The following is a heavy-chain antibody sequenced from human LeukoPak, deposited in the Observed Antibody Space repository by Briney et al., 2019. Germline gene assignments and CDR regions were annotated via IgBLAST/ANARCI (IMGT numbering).Heavy chain of an antibody. CDR3: ARSNYYDNWFDP. CDR1: GGTFSSYT. V-gene: IGHV1-69*02. Sequence: HGSSVKVSCKASGGTFSSYTISWVRQAPGQGLEWMGRIIPILGIANYAQKFQSRVTITADKSTSTAYMELSSLRSEDTDVYYCARSNYYDNWFDPWGQGTLVTVSS. J-gene: IGHJ5*02. D-gene: IGHD3-22*01. CDR2: IIPILGIA.